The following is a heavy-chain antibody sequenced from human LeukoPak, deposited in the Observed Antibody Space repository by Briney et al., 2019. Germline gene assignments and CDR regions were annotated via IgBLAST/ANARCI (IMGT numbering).Heavy chain of an antibody. CDR3: ATVAYSSSWTTQAPFDP. Sequence: SVKVSCKASRGTFSSYAISWVRQAPGQGLEWMGRIIPIFGTANYAQKFQGRVTMTEDTSTDTAYMELSGLRSEDTAVYYCATVAYSSSWTTQAPFDPWGQGTLVTVSS. V-gene: IGHV1-69*06. J-gene: IGHJ5*02. D-gene: IGHD6-13*01. CDR2: IIPIFGTA. CDR1: RGTFSSYA.